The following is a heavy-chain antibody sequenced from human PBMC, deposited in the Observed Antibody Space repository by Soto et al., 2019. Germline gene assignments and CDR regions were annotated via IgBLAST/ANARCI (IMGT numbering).Heavy chain of an antibody. CDR2: ISANGQGI. CDR1: GFTFTYYA. D-gene: IGHD2-2*01. J-gene: IGHJ4*02. CDR3: AKDRDYPRDQFHY. V-gene: IGHV3-23*01. Sequence: GSLRLSCTASGFTFTYYAFSWVRQAPGKGLEWVSAISANGQGIYYADSVRGRFTISRGNSKNTVFLHMDSLRAEDTAVYYCAKDRDYPRDQFHYWGQGTLVTVSS.